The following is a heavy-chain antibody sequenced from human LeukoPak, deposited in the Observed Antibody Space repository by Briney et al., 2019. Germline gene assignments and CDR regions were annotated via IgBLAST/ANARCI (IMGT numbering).Heavy chain of an antibody. CDR3: AKRVERRPNHFDY. Sequence: GGSLRLSCAASGFTFSTYSMNWVRQAPGKGLEWVSSITSSSASIYYADSVKGRSTISRDNAKNSLYLQMNSLRAEDTAVYYCAKRVERRPNHFDYWGQGTLVTVSS. D-gene: IGHD1-1*01. CDR1: GFTFSTYS. J-gene: IGHJ4*02. V-gene: IGHV3-21*01. CDR2: ITSSSASI.